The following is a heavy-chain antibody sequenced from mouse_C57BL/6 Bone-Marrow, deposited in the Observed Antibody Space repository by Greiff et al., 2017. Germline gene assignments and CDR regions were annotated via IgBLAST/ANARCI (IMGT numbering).Heavy chain of an antibody. CDR2: ISSGGSYT. CDR1: GFTFSSCG. Sequence: EVHLVESGGDLVKPGGSLKLSCAASGFTFSSCGMTWVRQTPDKRLEWVATISSGGSYTYYPDSLKGRFTISRDNAKNTLYLQMSRLKSEDTAMYYCAREDDGYYEYYFDYWGQGTTLTVSS. V-gene: IGHV5-6*01. J-gene: IGHJ2*01. CDR3: AREDDGYYEYYFDY. D-gene: IGHD2-3*01.